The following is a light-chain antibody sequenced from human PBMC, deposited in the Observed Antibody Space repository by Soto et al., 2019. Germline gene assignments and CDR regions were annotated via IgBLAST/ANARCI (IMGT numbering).Light chain of an antibody. V-gene: IGKV3-11*01. CDR3: QQYGSSPPGT. Sequence: EVVLTQSPATLSLSPGEGATLSCRASQSIGNYLAWYQQKPGQAPRLLIYATSNRATGIPARFSGSGSGTDFTLTISSLEPEDFAVYYCQQYGSSPPGTFGQGTKVEIK. J-gene: IGKJ1*01. CDR2: ATS. CDR1: QSIGNY.